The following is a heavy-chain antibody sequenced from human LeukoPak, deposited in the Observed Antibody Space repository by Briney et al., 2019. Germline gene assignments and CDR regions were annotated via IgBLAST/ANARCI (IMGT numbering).Heavy chain of an antibody. CDR2: IYWDDDK. CDR3: AHRPCGTCWFDP. CDR1: GFSLINGGVG. V-gene: IGHV2-5*02. D-gene: IGHD1-26*01. Sequence: SGPTLVNPTQTLTLTCTASGFSLINGGVGVGWVRQPPGKALEWLALIYWDDDKRYSPSLKSRLTITKDTSKNQVVLTMTDMDPVDTGTYYCAHRPCGTCWFDPWGQGTLVTVSS. J-gene: IGHJ5*02.